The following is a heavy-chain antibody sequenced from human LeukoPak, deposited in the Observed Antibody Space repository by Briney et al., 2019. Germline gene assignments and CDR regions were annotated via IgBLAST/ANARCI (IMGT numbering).Heavy chain of an antibody. V-gene: IGHV4-59*12. CDR2: IYYSGTT. CDR3: AKNGQSGFSFDP. Sequence: SETLSLTCTVSGGSISRYYWSWLRQPPGKGLEWIGYIYYSGTTKYNPSLKSRVTISADTSKNQFSLKLSSVTAADTAVYHCAKNGQSGFSFDPWGQGTLVTVSS. CDR1: GGSISRYY. D-gene: IGHD1-26*01. J-gene: IGHJ5*02.